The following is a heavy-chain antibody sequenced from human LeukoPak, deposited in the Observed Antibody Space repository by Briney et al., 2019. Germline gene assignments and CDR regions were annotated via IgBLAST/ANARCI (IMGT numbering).Heavy chain of an antibody. V-gene: IGHV3-48*01. J-gene: IGHJ4*02. Sequence: GGSLRLSCAASGFTFSSYSMNWVRQAPEKGLEWVSYISSSSSTIYYADSVKGRFTISRDNAKNSLYLQMNSLRAEDTAVYYCARDLRSVVVPASKSYWGQGTLVTVSS. CDR3: ARDLRSVVVPASKSY. D-gene: IGHD2-2*01. CDR1: GFTFSSYS. CDR2: ISSSSSTI.